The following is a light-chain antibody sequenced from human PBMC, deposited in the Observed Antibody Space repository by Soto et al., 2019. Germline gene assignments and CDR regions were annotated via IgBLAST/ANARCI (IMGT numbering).Light chain of an antibody. CDR1: QSVSSY. Sequence: EIVLTQSPATLSLSPGERSTLSFSSSQSVSSYLARYQQKPGQAPRLLIYDASNRATGIPARFSGSGSGTDFTLTISSLEPEDSAVYYCQQRNIWPPVTFGHGTRLEIK. J-gene: IGKJ5*01. CDR2: DAS. V-gene: IGKV3-11*01. CDR3: QQRNIWPPVT.